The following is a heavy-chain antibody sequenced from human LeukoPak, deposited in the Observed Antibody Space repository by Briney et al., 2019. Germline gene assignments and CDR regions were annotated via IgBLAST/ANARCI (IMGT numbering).Heavy chain of an antibody. CDR3: ARDRTRWFGELTGY. CDR1: GYTFTSYY. J-gene: IGHJ4*02. D-gene: IGHD3-10*01. Sequence: ASVKVSCKASGYTFTSYYMHWVRQAPGQGLEWMGIINPSGGSTSHAQKLQGRVTMTTDTSTSTAYMELRSLRSDDTAVYYCARDRTRWFGELTGYWGQGTLVTVSS. V-gene: IGHV1-46*01. CDR2: INPSGGST.